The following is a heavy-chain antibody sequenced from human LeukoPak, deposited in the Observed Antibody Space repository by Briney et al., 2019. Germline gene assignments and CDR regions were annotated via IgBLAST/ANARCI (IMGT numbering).Heavy chain of an antibody. D-gene: IGHD3-3*01. CDR1: GFTFSNYG. CDR3: AKAGITISGPGDY. V-gene: IGHV3-33*06. CDR2: IWYDGSNK. Sequence: PGGSLRLPCAASGFTFSNYGMHWVRQAPGKGLEWVAVIWYDGSNKYYADSVKGRFTISRDNSKNTLYLQMNSLRAEDTAVYYCAKAGITISGPGDYWGQGTLVTVSS. J-gene: IGHJ4*02.